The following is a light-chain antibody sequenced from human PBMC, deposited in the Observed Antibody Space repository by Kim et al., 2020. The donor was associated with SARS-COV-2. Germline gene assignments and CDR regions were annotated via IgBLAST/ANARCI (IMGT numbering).Light chain of an antibody. V-gene: IGLV2-14*03. J-gene: IGLJ3*02. CDR2: DVT. Sequence: GQSNSIACTRTSTEVSSYDFVSCYQQHPGKVPKLILYDVTKRHSGVSRRFSGAKSGNTASLTISGLQAEDEADYYCSSYTIRSTFVFGGGTQLTVL. CDR3: SSYTIRSTFV. CDR1: STEVSSYDF.